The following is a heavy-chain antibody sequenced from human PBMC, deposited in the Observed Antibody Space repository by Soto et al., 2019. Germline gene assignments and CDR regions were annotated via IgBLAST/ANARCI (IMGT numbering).Heavy chain of an antibody. J-gene: IGHJ6*02. CDR2: IWYDGFNK. V-gene: IGHV3-33*01. CDR3: ARDRGGPPQRYSYGMDV. D-gene: IGHD2-15*01. CDR1: GFTFSSYG. Sequence: QVQLVESGGGVVQPGRSLRLSCAASGFTFSSYGMHWVRQAPGKGLEWVAVIWYDGFNKYYADSVKGRFTISRDNSKNRLELQMNSLRAEDTAVDYCARDRGGPPQRYSYGMDVWGQGTTVTVSS.